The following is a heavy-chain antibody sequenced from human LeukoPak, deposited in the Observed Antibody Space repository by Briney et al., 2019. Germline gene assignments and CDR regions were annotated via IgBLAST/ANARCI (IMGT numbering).Heavy chain of an antibody. CDR2: INPSGGST. CDR3: AREASVSPFDY. Sequence: ASVKVSCKASGYTFTSYYMHWVRQAPGQGLEWMGIINPSGGSTSYAQKFPGRVTMTRDTSTRTVYMELSSLRSEDTSVYCCAREASVSPFDYWGQGTLVTVSS. CDR1: GYTFTSYY. V-gene: IGHV1-46*01. D-gene: IGHD5/OR15-5a*01. J-gene: IGHJ4*02.